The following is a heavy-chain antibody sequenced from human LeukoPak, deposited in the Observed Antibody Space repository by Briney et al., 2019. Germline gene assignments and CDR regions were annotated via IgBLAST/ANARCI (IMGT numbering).Heavy chain of an antibody. Sequence: HPGGSLRLSCAASGFIFTDHWMSWVRQAPGKGLEWVANIKEDESTKFYADSVRGRFTISRDNAKSSVYLQMNNLRVEETVLYYCARAVDVADYWGRGTLVTVSS. CDR2: IKEDESTK. D-gene: IGHD3-16*01. J-gene: IGHJ4*02. CDR1: GFIFTDHW. V-gene: IGHV3-7*01. CDR3: ARAVDVADY.